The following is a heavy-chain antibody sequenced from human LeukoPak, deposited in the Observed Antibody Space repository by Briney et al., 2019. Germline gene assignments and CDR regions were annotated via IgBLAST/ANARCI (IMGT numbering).Heavy chain of an antibody. CDR3: AADSPLVGAPRPYYYYMDV. J-gene: IGHJ6*03. Sequence: SVKVSCKASGFTFTSSAMQWVRQARGQRLEWIGWIVVGSGNTNYAQKFQERVTITRDMSSSTAYMELSSLRSEDTAVYYCAADSPLVGAPRPYYYYMDVWGKGTTVTVSS. D-gene: IGHD1-26*01. CDR1: GFTFTSSA. V-gene: IGHV1-58*02. CDR2: IVVGSGNT.